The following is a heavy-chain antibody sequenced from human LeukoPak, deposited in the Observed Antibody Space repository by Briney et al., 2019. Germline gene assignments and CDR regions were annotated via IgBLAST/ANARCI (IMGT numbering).Heavy chain of an antibody. D-gene: IGHD2-15*01. CDR1: GFNFNSYA. V-gene: IGHV3-30-3*01. Sequence: PGRSLRLSCAASGFNFNSYAVHWVRQAPGKGLEWVAVITYDGSINFYAASVKGRFNISRDNSKNTLYLQMNSQRAEDSALYFCARDRRYCGGGSCYFDYFFDYWGQGTLVTVSS. CDR3: ARDRRYCGGGSCYFDYFFDY. J-gene: IGHJ4*02. CDR2: ITYDGSIN.